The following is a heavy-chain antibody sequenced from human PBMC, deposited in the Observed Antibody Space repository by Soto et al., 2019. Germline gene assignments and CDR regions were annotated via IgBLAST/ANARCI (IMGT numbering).Heavy chain of an antibody. D-gene: IGHD1-26*01. CDR2: IYHSGST. Sequence: SETLSLTCAVSGYSISSGYYWGWIRQPPGKGLEWIGSIYHSGSTYYNPPLKSRVTISVDTSKNQFSLKLSSVTAADTAVYYCARHHVRGRTIAGAAEFWGQGTLVTVSS. CDR3: ARHHVRGRTIAGAAEF. V-gene: IGHV4-38-2*01. CDR1: GYSISSGYY. J-gene: IGHJ4*02.